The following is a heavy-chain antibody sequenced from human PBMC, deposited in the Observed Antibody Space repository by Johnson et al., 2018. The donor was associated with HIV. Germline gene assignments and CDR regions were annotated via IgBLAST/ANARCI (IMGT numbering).Heavy chain of an antibody. Sequence: QVQLVESGGGVVQPGRSLRLSCAASGFTFSSYGMQWVRQAPGKGLEWVAVIWYDGSNKDYADSVKGRFTISRDNSKNTLYLQMNSLRAEDTAVYYCASVNSGAFNFWGQGTMVTVSS. V-gene: IGHV3-33*01. CDR1: GFTFSSYG. CDR3: ASVNSGAFNF. J-gene: IGHJ3*01. D-gene: IGHD3-10*01. CDR2: IWYDGSNK.